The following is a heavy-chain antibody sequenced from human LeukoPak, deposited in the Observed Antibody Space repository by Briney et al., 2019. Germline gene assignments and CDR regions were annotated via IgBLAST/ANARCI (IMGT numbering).Heavy chain of an antibody. J-gene: IGHJ4*02. CDR3: ASFIAAEENDY. Sequence: PSETLSLTCAVYGGSFSGYYWSWIRQPPGKGLEWIGEINHSGSTNYNPSLKSRVTISVDTSKNQFSLKLSSVTAADTAVYYCASFIAAEENDYWGQGTLVTVSS. CDR2: INHSGST. D-gene: IGHD6-6*01. V-gene: IGHV4-34*01. CDR1: GGSFSGYY.